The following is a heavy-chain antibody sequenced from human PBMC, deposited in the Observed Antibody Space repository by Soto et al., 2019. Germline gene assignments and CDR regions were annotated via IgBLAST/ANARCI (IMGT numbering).Heavy chain of an antibody. Sequence: QVQLVESGGGVVQPGRSLRLSCAASGFTFSSYAMHWVRQAPGKGLEWVAVISYDGSNKYYADSVKGRFTISRDNSKNTLYLQMNSLRAEDTAVYYCARATLNAISSGWPVKFDPWGQGTLVSVST. CDR2: ISYDGSNK. CDR3: ARATLNAISSGWPVKFDP. CDR1: GFTFSSYA. V-gene: IGHV3-30-3*01. D-gene: IGHD6-19*01. J-gene: IGHJ5*02.